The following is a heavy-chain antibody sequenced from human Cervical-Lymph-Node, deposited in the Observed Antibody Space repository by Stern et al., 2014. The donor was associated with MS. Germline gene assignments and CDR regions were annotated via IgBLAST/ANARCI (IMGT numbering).Heavy chain of an antibody. CDR1: GFTFSYYD. V-gene: IGHV3-21*01. CDR2: IASGSAYL. Sequence: VQLVQSGGDLVKPGGSLRLSCEASGFTFSYYDMNCVRQAPGKGLEWVSSIASGSAYLYYADSVKGRFTISRDNAKNSLYLQMNSLRAEDTAVYYCARQDGYNLDYWGRGTLVTVSS. D-gene: IGHD5-24*01. J-gene: IGHJ4*02. CDR3: ARQDGYNLDY.